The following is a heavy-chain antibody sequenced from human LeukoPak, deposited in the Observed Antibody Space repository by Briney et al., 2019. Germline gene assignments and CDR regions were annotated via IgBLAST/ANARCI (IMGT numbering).Heavy chain of an antibody. D-gene: IGHD2-2*01. J-gene: IGHJ3*02. CDR1: GCTFTGYY. CDR2: IDPNSGGT. Sequence: GASVKVSCKGSGCTFTGYYMHWVRQAPGQELEWMVWIDPNSGGTNYAQKFQGRVTMTRDTSISTAYMELSRLRSDDTAVYYCARVRIVVVPAATVQRAFAIWGQRTMVTVSS. CDR3: ARVRIVVVPAATVQRAFAI. V-gene: IGHV1-2*02.